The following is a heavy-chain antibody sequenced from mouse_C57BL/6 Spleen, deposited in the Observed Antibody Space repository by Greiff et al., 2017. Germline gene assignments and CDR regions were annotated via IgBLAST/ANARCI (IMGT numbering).Heavy chain of an antibody. V-gene: IGHV5-17*01. CDR2: ISSGSSTI. Sequence: EVQLVESGGGLVKPGGSLKLSCAASGFTFSDYGMHWVRQAPEKGLEWVAYISSGSSTIYYADTVKGRSTISRDNAKNTLFLQMTSLRSEDTAMYYCARLHYGSSYGYFDVWGTGTTVTVSS. D-gene: IGHD1-1*01. CDR1: GFTFSDYG. CDR3: ARLHYGSSYGYFDV. J-gene: IGHJ1*03.